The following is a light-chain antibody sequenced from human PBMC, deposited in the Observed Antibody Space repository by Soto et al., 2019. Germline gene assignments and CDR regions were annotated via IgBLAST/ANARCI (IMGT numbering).Light chain of an antibody. V-gene: IGLV2-14*03. Sequence: QSVLTQPASVSGSPGQSITISCTGTSSDVGGYTYVSWYQQHPGKAPKLLLYDVDTRPSGISNRFSGSKSGNTASLTISGLQADDEADYYCSSYTSSITHVIFGGGTQLTVL. CDR3: SSYTSSITHVI. CDR2: DVD. J-gene: IGLJ2*01. CDR1: SSDVGGYTY.